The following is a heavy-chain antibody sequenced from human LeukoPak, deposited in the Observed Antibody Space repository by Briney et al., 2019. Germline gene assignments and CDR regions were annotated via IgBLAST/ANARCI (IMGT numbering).Heavy chain of an antibody. J-gene: IGHJ5*02. V-gene: IGHV5-51*01. D-gene: IGHD3-22*01. CDR1: GYSFTSYW. CDR3: ARGVMKYYYDSSGYNPNWFDP. CDR2: IYPGDSDT. Sequence: GESLKISCKGSGYSFTSYWIGWVRQMPGKGLEWMGIIYPGDSDTRYSPSFQGRVTISADKSISTAYLQWSSLKASDTAMYYCARGVMKYYYDSSGYNPNWFDPWGQGTLVTVSS.